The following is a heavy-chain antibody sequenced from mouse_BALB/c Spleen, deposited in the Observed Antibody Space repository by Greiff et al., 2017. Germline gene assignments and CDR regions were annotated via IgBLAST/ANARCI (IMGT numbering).Heavy chain of an antibody. D-gene: IGHD1-1*01. CDR2: ISSGGST. J-gene: IGHJ2*01. V-gene: IGHV5-6-5*01. CDR1: GFTFSSYA. CDR3: AKYYGRDY. Sequence: EVMLVESGGGLVKPGGSLKLSCAASGFTFSSYAMSWVRQTPGKRLEWVASISSGGSTYYPESVKGRFTISRDNARNILYLQMSSLRSEDTAMYYCAKYYGRDYWGQGTTLTVSS.